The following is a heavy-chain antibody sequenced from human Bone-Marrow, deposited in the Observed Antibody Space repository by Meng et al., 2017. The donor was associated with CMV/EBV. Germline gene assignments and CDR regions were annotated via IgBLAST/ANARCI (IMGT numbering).Heavy chain of an antibody. Sequence: GGSLRLSCAASGFTFSSYAMSWVRQAPGKGLEWVSVIYRGGSSTYYADSVKGRFTISRDNSKNTLYLQMNSLRAEDTAVYYCAKDSAVGPPGYWGQGTLVTVSS. V-gene: IGHV3-23*03. CDR3: AKDSAVGPPGY. CDR2: IYRGGSST. D-gene: IGHD1-26*01. CDR1: GFTFSSYA. J-gene: IGHJ4*02.